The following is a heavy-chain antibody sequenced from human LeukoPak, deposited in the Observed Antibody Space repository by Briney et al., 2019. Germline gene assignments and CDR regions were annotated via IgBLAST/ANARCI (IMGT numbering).Heavy chain of an antibody. V-gene: IGHV4-31*03. CDR1: GGPMSSGGYY. J-gene: IGHJ6*03. CDR3: ARVTTSPSNYYDYYYMDV. CDR2: IYYSGST. D-gene: IGHD4-17*01. Sequence: SETLSLTCTVSGGPMSSGGYYWSWIRQHPGKGLEWIGYIYYSGSTYYNPSLKSRVTISVDTSKNQFSLKLSSVTAADTAVYYCARVTTSPSNYYDYYYMDVWGKGTTVTVSS.